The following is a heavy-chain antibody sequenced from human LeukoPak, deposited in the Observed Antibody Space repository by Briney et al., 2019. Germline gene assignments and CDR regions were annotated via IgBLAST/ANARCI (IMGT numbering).Heavy chain of an antibody. Sequence: PGGSLRLSCAASGFTFSSYWMTWVRQAPGKGLEWVANINQDGSEKYYVDSVKGRFTISRDNAKNSLYLQMNSLRAEDTAVYYCARVVADYDSLFVYWGQGSLVTVSS. J-gene: IGHJ4*02. CDR2: INQDGSEK. D-gene: IGHD3-9*01. V-gene: IGHV3-7*03. CDR1: GFTFSSYW. CDR3: ARVVADYDSLFVY.